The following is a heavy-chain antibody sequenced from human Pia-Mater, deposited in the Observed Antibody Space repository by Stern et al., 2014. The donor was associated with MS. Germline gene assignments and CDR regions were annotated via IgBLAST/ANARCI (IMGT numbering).Heavy chain of an antibody. D-gene: IGHD2-2*01. CDR2: MYYGGSP. J-gene: IGHJ5*02. V-gene: IGHV4-30-2*01. Sequence: QVQLVESGSGLVKPSQTLCLTCSVSGYSITTSGFPWTWLRQGPGKGLEWIGYMYYGGSPSDNPSLRRRVNISVDTSKNQFSLRLNSVTAADTAVYYCARGRSRVHPPLDPWGQGTLVTVSS. CDR1: GYSITTSGFP. CDR3: ARGRSRVHPPLDP.